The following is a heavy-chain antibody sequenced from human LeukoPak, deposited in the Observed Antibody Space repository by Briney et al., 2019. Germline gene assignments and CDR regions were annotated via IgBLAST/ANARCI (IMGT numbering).Heavy chain of an antibody. CDR1: GFSFDEYT. Sequence: TGGSLRLSCSASGFSFDEYTMHWVRQAPGKGLEWVSLIHWNAASSYYADSVRGRFTISRDNNKNSLYLQMHTLRPEDTALYYCARGGYFDSSGYYGYFQHWGQGTPVTASS. CDR2: IHWNAASS. CDR3: ARGGYFDSSGYYGYFQH. J-gene: IGHJ1*01. V-gene: IGHV3-43*01. D-gene: IGHD3-22*01.